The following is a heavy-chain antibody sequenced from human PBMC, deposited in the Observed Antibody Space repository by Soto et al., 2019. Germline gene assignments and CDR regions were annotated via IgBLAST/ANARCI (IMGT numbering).Heavy chain of an antibody. D-gene: IGHD2-15*01. CDR3: ARDAGGPADY. CDR1: VESISIYY. CDR2: MYYSGST. J-gene: IGHJ4*02. V-gene: IGHV4-59*01. Sequence: SETLSLTCTVSVESISIYYWSWIRQPPGKGLEWIGYMYYSGSTNYNPSLKSQVTISVDTSKNQFSLKLSSVTAADTAVYYCARDAGGPADYWGQGTLVTVSS.